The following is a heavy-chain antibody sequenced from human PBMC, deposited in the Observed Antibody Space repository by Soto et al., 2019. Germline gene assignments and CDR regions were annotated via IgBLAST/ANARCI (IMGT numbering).Heavy chain of an antibody. J-gene: IGHJ4*02. CDR3: ARARYYDY. CDR1: GFSVNSNY. V-gene: IGHV3-53*01. CDR2: IYSGGGI. Sequence: PGGSLRLSCAASGFSVNSNYMSWVRQAPGKGLEWVSVIYSGGGIYYADSVKGRFTISRDTSKNTIYLQMNSLRAEDTAVYYCARARYYDYWGQGTLVTVSS.